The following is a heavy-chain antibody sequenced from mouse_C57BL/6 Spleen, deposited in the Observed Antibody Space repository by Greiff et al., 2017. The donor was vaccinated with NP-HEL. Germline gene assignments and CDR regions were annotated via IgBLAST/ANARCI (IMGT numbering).Heavy chain of an antibody. D-gene: IGHD1-2*01. CDR3: ARESNDYGPFDY. Sequence: EVQLQQSGPELVKPGASVKIPCKASGYTFTDYNMDWVKQSHGKSLEWIGDINPNNGGTIYNQKFKGKATLTVDKSSSTAYMELRSLTSEDTAVFYGARESNDYGPFDYWGQGTTLTVSS. CDR1: GYTFTDYN. V-gene: IGHV1-18*01. CDR2: INPNNGGT. J-gene: IGHJ2*01.